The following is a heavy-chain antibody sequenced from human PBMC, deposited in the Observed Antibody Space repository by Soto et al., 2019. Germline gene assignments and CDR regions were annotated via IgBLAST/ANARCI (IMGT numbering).Heavy chain of an antibody. J-gene: IGHJ4*02. CDR2: ISGGGDTT. D-gene: IGHD3-10*01. Sequence: GGSLRLSCAASGFTFNNYAMTWVRQAPGKGLEWVSAISGGGDTTSYADSVKGRFTVSRDGSKNTLYLQMSSLRAEDAALYYCAKGRGGSGSLTPRVDFWGQGTLVTVSS. V-gene: IGHV3-23*01. CDR1: GFTFNNYA. CDR3: AKGRGGSGSLTPRVDF.